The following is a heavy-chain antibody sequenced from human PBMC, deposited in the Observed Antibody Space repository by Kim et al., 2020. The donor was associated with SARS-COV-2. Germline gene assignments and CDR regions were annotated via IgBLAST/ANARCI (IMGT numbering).Heavy chain of an antibody. CDR2: INSDGSST. Sequence: GGSLRLSCAASGFTFSSYWMHWVRQAPGKGLVWVSRINSDGSSTSYADSVKGRFTISRDNAKNTLYLQMNSLRAEDTAVYYCARGLTTSNYDQSYYYYYYGMDVWGQGTTVTVSS. CDR3: ARGLTTSNYDQSYYYYYYGMDV. V-gene: IGHV3-74*01. CDR1: GFTFSSYW. D-gene: IGHD4-4*01. J-gene: IGHJ6*02.